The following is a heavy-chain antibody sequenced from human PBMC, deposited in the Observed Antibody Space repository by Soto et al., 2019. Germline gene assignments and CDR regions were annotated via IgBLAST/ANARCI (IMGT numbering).Heavy chain of an antibody. Sequence: VSCKASGYTFTGYYMHWVRQAPGQGLEWMGWINPNSGGTNYAQKFQGWVTMTRDTSISTAYMELSRLRSDDTAVYYCARDNSSSWYGYYYYGMYVWGQGTTVTVSS. V-gene: IGHV1-2*04. CDR2: INPNSGGT. CDR3: ARDNSSSWYGYYYYGMYV. CDR1: GYTFTGYY. J-gene: IGHJ6*02. D-gene: IGHD6-13*01.